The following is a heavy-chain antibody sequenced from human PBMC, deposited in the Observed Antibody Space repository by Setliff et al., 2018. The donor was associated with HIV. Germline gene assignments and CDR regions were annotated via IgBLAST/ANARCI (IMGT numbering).Heavy chain of an antibody. CDR3: ARVPVGSGSVDY. J-gene: IGHJ4*02. V-gene: IGHV4-59*11. Sequence: PSETLSLTCTVSNASISSHYWSWIRQPPGKGLEWIGYIHHSGSTNYNPSLKGRVSISVDTSKNQFSLKLSSVTAADTAVYYCARVPVGSGSVDYWGQGTLVTVSS. CDR2: IHHSGST. CDR1: NASISSHY. D-gene: IGHD3-10*01.